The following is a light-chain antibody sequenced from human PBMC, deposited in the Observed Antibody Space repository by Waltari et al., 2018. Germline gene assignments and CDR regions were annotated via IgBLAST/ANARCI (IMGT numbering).Light chain of an antibody. J-gene: IGLJ2*01. V-gene: IGLV2-23*02. Sequence: QSALTQPASVSGSPGPSLTISCSGTSSDIGRFDLVSWYQQYPGKAPKLVIYEVDKRPSGVSNRFSGSKSGNTASLTISGLQAEDEADYHCCSYAGSSTLVFGGGSKLTVL. CDR1: SSDIGRFDL. CDR2: EVD. CDR3: CSYAGSSTLV.